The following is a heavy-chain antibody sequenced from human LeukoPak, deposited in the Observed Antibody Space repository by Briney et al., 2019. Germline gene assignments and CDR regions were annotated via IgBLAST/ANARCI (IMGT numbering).Heavy chain of an antibody. CDR3: ASPPVGK. V-gene: IGHV4-59*01. D-gene: IGHD1-26*01. CDR2: IYYSGST. J-gene: IGHJ4*02. Sequence: SETLSLTCTVSGGSISSYYWSWIRQPPGKGLEWIGYIYYSGSTNYNPSLESRVTISVDTSKNQFSLKLSSVTAADTAVYYCASPPVGKWGQGTLVTVSS. CDR1: GGSISSYY.